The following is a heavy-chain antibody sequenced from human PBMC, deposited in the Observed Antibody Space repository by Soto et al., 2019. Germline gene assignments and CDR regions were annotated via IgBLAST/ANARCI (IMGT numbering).Heavy chain of an antibody. J-gene: IGHJ4*02. D-gene: IGHD3-22*01. V-gene: IGHV1-69*13. CDR1: GGTFSSYA. CDR2: IIPIFGTA. Sequence: SVKVSCKASGGTFSSYAISWVRQAPGQGLEWMGGIIPIFGTANYAQKFQGRVTITADESTSTAYMELSSLRSEDTAVYYCARETKRRVVITPSYFDYWGQGTLVTV. CDR3: ARETKRRVVITPSYFDY.